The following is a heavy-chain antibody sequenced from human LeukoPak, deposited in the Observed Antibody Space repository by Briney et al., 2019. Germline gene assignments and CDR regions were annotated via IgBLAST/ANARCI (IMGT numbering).Heavy chain of an antibody. CDR1: GFTFSSYG. J-gene: IGHJ4*02. CDR2: IRYDGSNK. V-gene: IGHV3-30*02. Sequence: PGGSLRLSCAASGFTFSSYGMHWVRQAPGKGLEWVAFIRYDGSNKYYADSVKGRFTISRDNSKNTLYRQMNSLRAEDTAVYYCAKVIIAAAGRFHYWGQGTLVTVSS. D-gene: IGHD6-13*01. CDR3: AKVIIAAAGRFHY.